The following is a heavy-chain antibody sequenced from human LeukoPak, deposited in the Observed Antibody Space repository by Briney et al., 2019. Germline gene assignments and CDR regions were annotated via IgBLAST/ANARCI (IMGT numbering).Heavy chain of an antibody. CDR1: GFTFSSYE. Sequence: PGGSLRLSCAASGFTFSSYEMNWVRQAPGKGLEWVSYISSSGSTIYYADSVKGRFTISRDNAKNSLYLQMNSLRAEDTAVYYCARDSVEMATIWGFDYWGQGTLVTVSS. CDR3: ARDSVEMATIWGFDY. J-gene: IGHJ4*02. CDR2: ISSSGSTI. V-gene: IGHV3-48*03. D-gene: IGHD5-24*01.